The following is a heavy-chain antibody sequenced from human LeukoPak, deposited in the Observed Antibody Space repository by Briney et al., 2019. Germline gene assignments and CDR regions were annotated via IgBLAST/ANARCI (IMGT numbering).Heavy chain of an antibody. CDR1: GGTFSSYA. D-gene: IGHD2-21*01. V-gene: IGHV1-8*02. J-gene: IGHJ4*02. Sequence: GASVKVSCKASGGTFSSYAISWVRQAIGHGLEWMGWMDPNSGNTAYTQMFQGRVSMTRNTSISTAYMELSSLRSEDTAIYYCARGLADCGGDCFHYWGQGTLVTVSS. CDR3: ARGLADCGGDCFHY. CDR2: MDPNSGNT.